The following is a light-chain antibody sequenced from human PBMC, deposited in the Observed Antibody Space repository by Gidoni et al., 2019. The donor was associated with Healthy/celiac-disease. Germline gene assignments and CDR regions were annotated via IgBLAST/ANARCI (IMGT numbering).Light chain of an antibody. Sequence: DIPITQSPSSLSASVGDRVTITCRASHSISGYLNWYHQKPGKAPKLLVYAASRLQSGVPSRFSGSGSGTDFTLTISSLQPEYFATYYCQQSYSTPRTFGQGTKVEIK. V-gene: IGKV1-39*01. CDR2: AAS. CDR3: QQSYSTPRT. CDR1: HSISGY. J-gene: IGKJ1*01.